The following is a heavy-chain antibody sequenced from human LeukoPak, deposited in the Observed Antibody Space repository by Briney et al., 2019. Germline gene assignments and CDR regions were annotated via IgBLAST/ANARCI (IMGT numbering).Heavy chain of an antibody. CDR2: IKSKTDGGTT. CDR3: TTDSEDGPYCTNGVCYPVFDY. V-gene: IGHV3-15*01. Sequence: PGGSLRLSCAASGFTFSNAWMSWVRQAPGKGLEWAGRIKSKTDGGTTDYAAPVKGRFTISRDDSKNTLYLQMNSLKTEDTAVYYCTTDSEDGPYCTNGVCYPVFDYWGQGTLVTVSS. CDR1: GFTFSNAW. J-gene: IGHJ4*02. D-gene: IGHD2-8*01.